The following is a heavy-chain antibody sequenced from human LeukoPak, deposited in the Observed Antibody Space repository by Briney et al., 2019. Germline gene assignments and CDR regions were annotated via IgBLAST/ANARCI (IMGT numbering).Heavy chain of an antibody. D-gene: IGHD6-13*01. CDR3: AREGGRAAAGRFDY. CDR2: IQNDGSDK. CDR1: GINFRSSG. Sequence: GGSLRLSCAASGINFRSSGMHWVRQAPGKGLEWVTFIQNDGSDKSYAASVKGRFTISRDNSKNTVYLHMNSLRADDTAPYYCAREGGRAAAGRFDYWGQGTLVTVSS. J-gene: IGHJ4*02. V-gene: IGHV3-30*02.